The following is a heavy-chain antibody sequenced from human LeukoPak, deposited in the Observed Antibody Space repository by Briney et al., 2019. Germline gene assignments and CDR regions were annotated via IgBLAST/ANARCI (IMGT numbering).Heavy chain of an antibody. CDR1: GFTFSSYG. J-gene: IGHJ6*04. D-gene: IGHD3/OR15-3a*01. CDR2: ISYDGSNK. V-gene: IGHV3-30*18. Sequence: GGSLRLSCAASGFTFSSYGMHRVRQAPGKGLEWVAVISYDGSNKYYADSVKGRFTISRDNSKNTLYLQMNGLRAEDTAVYYCAKVDREYYYYYGMDVWGKGTTVTVSS. CDR3: AKVDREYYYYYGMDV.